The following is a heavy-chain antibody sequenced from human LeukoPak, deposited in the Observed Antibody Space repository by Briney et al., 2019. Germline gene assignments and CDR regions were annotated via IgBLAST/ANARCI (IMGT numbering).Heavy chain of an antibody. CDR1: GFTVSSNY. J-gene: IGHJ6*02. Sequence: GGSLRLSCAASGFTVSSNYMSWVRQAPGKGLEWVSVIYSGGSTYYADSVKGRFTISRDNSKNTLYLQMNSLGAEDTAVYYCARDTPTEGGLWFGELLGGMDVWGQGTTVTVSS. CDR2: IYSGGST. CDR3: ARDTPTEGGLWFGELLGGMDV. D-gene: IGHD3-10*01. V-gene: IGHV3-66*01.